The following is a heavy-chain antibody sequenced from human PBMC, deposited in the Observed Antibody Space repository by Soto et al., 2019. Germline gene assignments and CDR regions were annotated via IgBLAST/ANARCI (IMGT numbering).Heavy chain of an antibody. Sequence: PSETLSLTCTVSGGSISSYYWSWIRQLPGKGLEWIGYIYYSGSTNYNPSLKSRVTISVDTSKNQFSLKLSSVTAADTAVYYCARGHSSGYYPNFDYWGQGTLVTVSS. J-gene: IGHJ4*02. CDR1: GGSISSYY. CDR2: IYYSGST. V-gene: IGHV4-59*01. CDR3: ARGHSSGYYPNFDY. D-gene: IGHD3-22*01.